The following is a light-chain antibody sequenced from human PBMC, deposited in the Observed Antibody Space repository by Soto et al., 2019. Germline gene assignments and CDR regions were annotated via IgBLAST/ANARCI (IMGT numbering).Light chain of an antibody. CDR1: SSDVGGYNY. V-gene: IGLV2-14*01. CDR2: EVS. CDR3: SSYTSSSTFYV. Sequence: QSVLTQPASVSGSPGQSITISCTGTSSDVGGYNYVSWYQHHPGKAPKLMIYEVSNWPSGVSNRFSGSKSGNTASLTISGLQAEDEADYYCSSYTSSSTFYVFGTGTKVTVL. J-gene: IGLJ1*01.